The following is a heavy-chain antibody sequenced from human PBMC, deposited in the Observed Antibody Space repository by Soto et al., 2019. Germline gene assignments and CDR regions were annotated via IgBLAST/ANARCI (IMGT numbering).Heavy chain of an antibody. Sequence: QVQLVQSGAEVRKPGASVNMSCRTSGYSFTSYGLSWVRQAPGQGLEWMGWISTHNVNTNTAHQLQGRATVTADTSTSTAYMELRSLRSDDTAVYYCARWRDGYFDYWGQGTLVIVSS. V-gene: IGHV1-18*01. CDR3: ARWRDGYFDY. CDR1: GYSFTSYG. CDR2: ISTHNVNT. J-gene: IGHJ4*02.